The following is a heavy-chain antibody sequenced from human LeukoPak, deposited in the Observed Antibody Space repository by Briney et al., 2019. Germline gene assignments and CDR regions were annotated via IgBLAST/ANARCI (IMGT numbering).Heavy chain of an antibody. V-gene: IGHV4-38-2*02. CDR1: GYSISSGYY. CDR3: ARVLSANFFDY. J-gene: IGHJ4*02. CDR2: IYHSGST. D-gene: IGHD2/OR15-2a*01. Sequence: PSETLSLTCTVSGYSISSGYYWGWIRQPPGKGLEWIGSIYHSGSTYYNPSLKSRVTISVDTSKNQFSLKLSSVTAADTAVYYCARVLSANFFDYWGQGTLVTVSS.